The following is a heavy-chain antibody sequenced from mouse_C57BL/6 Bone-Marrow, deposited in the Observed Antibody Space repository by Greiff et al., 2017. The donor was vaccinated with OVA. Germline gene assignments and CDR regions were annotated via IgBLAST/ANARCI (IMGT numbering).Heavy chain of an antibody. CDR3: ARGPGSSYYAMDY. CDR1: GYTFTSYG. Sequence: VQLQQSGAELARPGASVKLSCKASGYTFTSYGISWVKQRTGQGLECIGEIYPRSGNTYYNEKFKGKATLTADKSSSTAYMELRSLTSEDSAVYFCARGPGSSYYAMDYWGQGTSVTVSS. D-gene: IGHD1-1*01. J-gene: IGHJ4*01. CDR2: IYPRSGNT. V-gene: IGHV1-81*01.